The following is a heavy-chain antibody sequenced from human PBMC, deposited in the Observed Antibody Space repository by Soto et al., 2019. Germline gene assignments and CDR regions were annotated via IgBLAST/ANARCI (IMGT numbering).Heavy chain of an antibody. CDR2: ISISGTTI. Sequence: QVQLVESGGGLVKPGGSLRLSCAASGFTLSDYYMTWIRQAPGKGLEWVSDISISGTTIHYADSVRGRFTISGDNAKNSLWLQMNTLRAEDTAVYYCARFRGDGYYNVRGQGTLVTVSS. D-gene: IGHD3-9*01. V-gene: IGHV3-11*01. CDR3: ARFRGDGYYNV. CDR1: GFTLSDYY. J-gene: IGHJ4*02.